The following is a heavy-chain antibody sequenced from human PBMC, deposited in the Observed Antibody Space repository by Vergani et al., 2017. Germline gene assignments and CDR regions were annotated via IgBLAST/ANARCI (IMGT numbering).Heavy chain of an antibody. Sequence: QVQLQQWGPGLLKPSETLSLTCTVSGVSIGSNSYYWGWIRQPPGKGLEWIGTIYYTGTTYYNEAHKSRLTISVDTSKNQFSLNLTSVTAADTAVYYCTRHGRSGWAGYFQHWGQGTLVTASS. CDR2: IYYTGTT. V-gene: IGHV4-39*01. J-gene: IGHJ1*01. CDR3: TRHGRSGWAGYFQH. CDR1: GVSIGSNSYY. D-gene: IGHD6-19*01.